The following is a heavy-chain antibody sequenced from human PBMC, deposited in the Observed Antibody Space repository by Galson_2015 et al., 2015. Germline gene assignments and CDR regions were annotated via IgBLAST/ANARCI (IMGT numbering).Heavy chain of an antibody. CDR1: GFAFSSYA. CDR3: AKGLLVPAAMYTFDF. Sequence: SLRLSCAASGFAFSSYAMSWVRQAPGKGLEWVSAITASGTATYFADSVEGRFTLSSDNSKNMLNLQMNSLRVGHTAVYYCAKGLLVPAAMYTFDFWGQGTMVTVSS. V-gene: IGHV3-23*01. J-gene: IGHJ3*01. CDR2: ITASGTAT. D-gene: IGHD2-2*01.